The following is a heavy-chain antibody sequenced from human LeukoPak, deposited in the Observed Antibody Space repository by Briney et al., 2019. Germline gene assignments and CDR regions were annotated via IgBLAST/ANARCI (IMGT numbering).Heavy chain of an antibody. CDR1: GGSISSYC. Sequence: SETLSLTCAVSGGSISSYCWSWIRQPPGKGLEWVGDIYYSGSTNYNPSLKSRSTISVDTHKNQFSLKLTSVTAAATALYYCARVGSTTNGEIDYWGQGTLVTVSS. CDR2: IYYSGST. J-gene: IGHJ4*02. D-gene: IGHD2-2*01. V-gene: IGHV4-59*12. CDR3: ARVGSTTNGEIDY.